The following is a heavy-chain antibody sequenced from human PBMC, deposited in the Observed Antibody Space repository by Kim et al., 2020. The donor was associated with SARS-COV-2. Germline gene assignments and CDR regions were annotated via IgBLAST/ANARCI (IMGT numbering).Heavy chain of an antibody. V-gene: IGHV3-23*01. CDR3: AKDLIAVAARGGY. Sequence: YADSVKGRFTISRDNSKNTLYLQMNSLRAEDTAVYYCAKDLIAVAARGGYWGQGTLVTVSS. D-gene: IGHD6-19*01. J-gene: IGHJ4*02.